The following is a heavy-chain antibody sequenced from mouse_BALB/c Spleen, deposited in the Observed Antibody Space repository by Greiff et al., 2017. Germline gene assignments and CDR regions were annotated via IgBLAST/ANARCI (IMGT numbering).Heavy chain of an antibody. CDR2: IYPGDGDT. CDR1: GYAFSSYW. CDR3: AREGFHGAMDY. J-gene: IGHJ4*01. V-gene: IGHV1-80*01. Sequence: VQLVESGAELVRPGSSVKISCKASGYAFSSYWMNWVKQRPGQGLEWIGQIYPGDGDTNYNGKFKGKATLTADKSSSTAYMQLSSLTSEDSAVYFCAREGFHGAMDYWGQGTSVTVSS.